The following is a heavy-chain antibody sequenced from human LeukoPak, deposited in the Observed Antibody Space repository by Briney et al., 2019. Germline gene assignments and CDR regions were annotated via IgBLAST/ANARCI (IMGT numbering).Heavy chain of an antibody. D-gene: IGHD6-13*01. CDR3: ARRGRASSSWYGDY. J-gene: IGHJ4*02. CDR2: IIPIFGTA. V-gene: IGHV1-69*13. CDR1: GGTFSSYA. Sequence: SVKVSCKAPGGTFSSYAISWVRQAPGQGLEWMGGIIPIFGTANYAQKFQGRVTITADESTSTAYMELSSLRSDDTAVYYCARRGRASSSWYGDYWGQGTLVTVSS.